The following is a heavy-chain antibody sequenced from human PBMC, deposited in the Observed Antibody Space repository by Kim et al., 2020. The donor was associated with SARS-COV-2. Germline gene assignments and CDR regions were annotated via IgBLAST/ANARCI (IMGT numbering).Heavy chain of an antibody. CDR3: ATGFAALVVVPPVKVDAFDI. D-gene: IGHD2-2*01. Sequence: ASVKVSCKVSGSTLTELSIYWVRQTPGKGLEWMGGLAPEDGERMYAQKFEGRVTMTEDPSTDTAYMELSSLRSEDTAVYYCATGFAALVVVPPVKVDAFDIWGQGTLVTVSS. CDR2: LAPEDGER. CDR1: GSTLTELS. J-gene: IGHJ3*02. V-gene: IGHV1-24*01.